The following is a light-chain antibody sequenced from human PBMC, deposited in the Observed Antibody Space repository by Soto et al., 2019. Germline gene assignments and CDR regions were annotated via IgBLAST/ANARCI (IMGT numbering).Light chain of an antibody. V-gene: IGLV1-44*01. CDR1: SSNIGSNS. CDR2: SND. J-gene: IGLJ1*01. CDR3: AAWDASLNAYV. Sequence: QPVLAQPPSASGTPGQRVTISCSGSSSNIGSNSVNWYHLLPGTAPRLLIYSNDHRPSGVPDRFSGSKSGTSASLAISGLQSEDEADYYCAAWDASLNAYVFGTGTKVTVL.